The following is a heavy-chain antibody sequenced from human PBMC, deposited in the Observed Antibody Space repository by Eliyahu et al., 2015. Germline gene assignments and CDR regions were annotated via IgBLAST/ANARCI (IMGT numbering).Heavy chain of an antibody. CDR1: GGSFXGYY. Sequence: QVQLQQWGAGLLKPSETLSLTCAVYGGSFXGYYWSXIRQPPGKGLEWIGEINHSGSTNYNPSLKSRVTISVDTSKNQFSLKLSSVTAADTAVYYCARGRRQQHRYVSYFDYWGQGTLVTVSS. D-gene: IGHD6-13*01. CDR3: ARGRRQQHRYVSYFDY. CDR2: INHSGST. V-gene: IGHV4-34*01. J-gene: IGHJ4*02.